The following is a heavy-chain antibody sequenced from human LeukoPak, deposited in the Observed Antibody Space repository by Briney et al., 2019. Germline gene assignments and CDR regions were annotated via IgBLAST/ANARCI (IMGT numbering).Heavy chain of an antibody. CDR2: IDGSGTII. D-gene: IGHD4-17*01. J-gene: IGHJ4*02. Sequence: PGGSLRLSCAASGFTFGSYEMNWVRQAPGKGLEWVSYIDGSGTIIHYADSVKGRFTISRDNAKNSLYLQMNSLRAEDTAVYHCARDLGYGEPFLRYWGQGTLVTVSS. V-gene: IGHV3-48*03. CDR1: GFTFGSYE. CDR3: ARDLGYGEPFLRY.